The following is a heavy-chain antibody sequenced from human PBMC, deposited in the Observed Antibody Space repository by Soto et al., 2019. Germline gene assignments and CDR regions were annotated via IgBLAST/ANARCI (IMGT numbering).Heavy chain of an antibody. CDR3: ARDIPLYSSSWEYYFDY. J-gene: IGHJ4*02. Sequence: WASVKVSCKASGGTFSSYTISWVRQAPGQGLEWMGRIIPILGIANYAQKFQGRVTITADKSTSTAYMELSSLRSEDTAVYYCARDIPLYSSSWEYYFDYWGQGTLVTVSS. CDR2: IIPILGIA. V-gene: IGHV1-69*04. D-gene: IGHD6-13*01. CDR1: GGTFSSYT.